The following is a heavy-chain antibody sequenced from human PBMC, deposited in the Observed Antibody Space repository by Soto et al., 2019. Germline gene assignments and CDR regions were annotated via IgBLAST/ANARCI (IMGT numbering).Heavy chain of an antibody. J-gene: IGHJ6*01. D-gene: IGHD1-26*01. V-gene: IGHV3-30-3*01. Sequence: QVQLVESGGGVVQPGRSLRLSCVASGFTFSNYVMHWVRRAPGKGLEWVAVVSFAGTNKYYPDSVKGRFTISRDNSRNTRFLEMHSLSAEDTAVYYCAREGSSVGYYGLDVWGQGTTVTVSP. CDR3: AREGSSVGYYGLDV. CDR2: VSFAGTNK. CDR1: GFTFSNYV.